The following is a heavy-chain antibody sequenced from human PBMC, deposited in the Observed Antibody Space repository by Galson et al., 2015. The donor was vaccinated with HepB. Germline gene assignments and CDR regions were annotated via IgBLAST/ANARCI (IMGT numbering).Heavy chain of an antibody. CDR2: IIPIFGTA. J-gene: IGHJ4*02. V-gene: IGHV1-69*13. D-gene: IGHD3-22*01. Sequence: SVKVSCKASGGTFSSYAISWVRQAPGQGLEWMGGIIPIFGTANYAQKFQGRVTITADESTSTAYMELSSLRSEDTAVYYCARGSHYYDSSGYMDYWGQGTLVTVSS. CDR1: GGTFSSYA. CDR3: ARGSHYYDSSGYMDY.